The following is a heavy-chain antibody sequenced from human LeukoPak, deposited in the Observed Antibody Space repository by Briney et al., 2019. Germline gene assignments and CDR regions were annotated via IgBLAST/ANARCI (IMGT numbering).Heavy chain of an antibody. CDR3: ATGPMIVSAFDI. V-gene: IGHV1-2*02. D-gene: IGHD3-22*01. CDR1: GYTFTGYY. J-gene: IGHJ3*02. Sequence: ASVKVSCKASGYTFTGYYMHWVRQAPGQGLEWMGWINSNSGGTNYAQKFQGRVTMTRDTSISTAYMELSSLRSEDTAVYYCATGPMIVSAFDIWGQGTMVTVSS. CDR2: INSNSGGT.